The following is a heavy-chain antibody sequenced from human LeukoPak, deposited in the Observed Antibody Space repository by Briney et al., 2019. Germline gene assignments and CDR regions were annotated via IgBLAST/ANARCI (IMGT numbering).Heavy chain of an antibody. CDR2: IYPGDSDT. D-gene: IGHD3-16*01. CDR3: ARRLTSHEAFDY. Sequence: GESLKISCKGSGYKLSTYWVAWVRQMPGKGLEWMGIIYPGDSDTRYSPSFQGQVTISADKSISTAYLQWSSLKISDTAIYYCARRLTSHEAFDYWGQGTLVTVSS. CDR1: GYKLSTYW. J-gene: IGHJ4*02. V-gene: IGHV5-51*01.